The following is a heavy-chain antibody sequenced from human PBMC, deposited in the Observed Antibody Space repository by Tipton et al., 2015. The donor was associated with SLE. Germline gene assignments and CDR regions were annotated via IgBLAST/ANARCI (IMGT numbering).Heavy chain of an antibody. J-gene: IGHJ4*02. CDR2: INHSGST. CDR1: GGSFSGYY. V-gene: IGHV4-34*01. CDR3: ARGGPVGY. Sequence: TLSLTCAVYGGSFSGYYWSWIRQPPGKGLEWIGEINHSGSTNYNPSLKSRVTISVDTPKNQFSLKLSSVTAADTAVYYCARGGPVGYWGQGTLVTVSS.